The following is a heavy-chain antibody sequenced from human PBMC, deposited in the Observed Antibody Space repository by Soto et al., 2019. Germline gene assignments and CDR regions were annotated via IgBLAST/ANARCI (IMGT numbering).Heavy chain of an antibody. CDR1: GGTFSSYD. CDR3: ARGPQAVYDFWSGYYTAPGYGMDV. CDR2: MNPNSGNT. J-gene: IGHJ6*02. Sequence: GASVKVSCKASGGTFSSYDINWVRQATGQGLEWMGWMNPNSGNTGYAQKFQGRVTMTRNTSISTAYMELSSLRSEDTAVYYCARGPQAVYDFWSGYYTAPGYGMDVWGQGTTVTVSS. D-gene: IGHD3-3*01. V-gene: IGHV1-8*02.